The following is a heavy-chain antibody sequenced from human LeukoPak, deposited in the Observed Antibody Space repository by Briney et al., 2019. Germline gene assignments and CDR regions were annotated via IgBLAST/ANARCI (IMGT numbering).Heavy chain of an antibody. D-gene: IGHD4-17*01. CDR3: ARHPSWPDYGGTFDY. CDR2: FYYSGST. V-gene: IGHV4-39*01. CDR1: GGSISSSSYY. J-gene: IGHJ4*02. Sequence: SETLSLTCTVSGGSISSSSYYWGWFRQPPGTGREGLGSFYYSGSTYYNPSLKSRVTISVDTSKNQFSLKMSSVTAADTAVYYCARHPSWPDYGGTFDYWGQGTLVTVSS.